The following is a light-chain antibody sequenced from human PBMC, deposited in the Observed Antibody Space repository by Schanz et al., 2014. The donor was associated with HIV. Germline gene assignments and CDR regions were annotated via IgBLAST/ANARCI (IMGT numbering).Light chain of an antibody. CDR1: QSVSSSY. CDR2: GAS. J-gene: IGKJ1*01. V-gene: IGKV3-20*01. Sequence: EIVLTQSPGTLSLSPGERATLSCRASQSVSSSYLAWYQQKPGQAPRLLIYGASCRATGIPDRFSGSGSGTDFTLTISRLEPEDFAIYYCQQSYQTPPTFGQGTKVEIK. CDR3: QQSYQTPPT.